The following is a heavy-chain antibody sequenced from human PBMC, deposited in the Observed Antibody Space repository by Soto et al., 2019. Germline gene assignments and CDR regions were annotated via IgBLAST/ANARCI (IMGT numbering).Heavy chain of an antibody. Sequence: PSETLSLGCNVPGGSGRRYYWSWIRQPAGKALEWIGRIYTSGTTNYNPSLKSRATMLIDTSKNQFSLILSSVTAADTAVYYCAREGASGFGMDVWGQGTTVTVSS. D-gene: IGHD1-26*01. CDR2: IYTSGTT. CDR3: AREGASGFGMDV. V-gene: IGHV4-4*07. J-gene: IGHJ6*02. CDR1: GGSGRRYY.